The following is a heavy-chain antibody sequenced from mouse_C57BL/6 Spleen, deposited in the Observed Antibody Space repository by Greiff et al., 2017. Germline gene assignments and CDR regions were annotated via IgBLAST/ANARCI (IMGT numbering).Heavy chain of an antibody. Sequence: QVQLQQSGAELARPGASVKLSCKASGYTFTSYGISWVKQRTGQGLEWIGEIYPRSGNTYYNEKFKGKATLTGDKSSSTVYMELRSLTSEDCAVYFCEREGGSNSFAYWGQGTLVTVSA. CDR1: GYTFTSYG. CDR3: EREGGSNSFAY. V-gene: IGHV1-81*01. D-gene: IGHD2-5*01. CDR2: IYPRSGNT. J-gene: IGHJ3*01.